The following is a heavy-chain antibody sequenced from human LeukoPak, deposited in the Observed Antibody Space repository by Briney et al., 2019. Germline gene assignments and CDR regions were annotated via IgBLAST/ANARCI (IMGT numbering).Heavy chain of an antibody. D-gene: IGHD1-1*01. Sequence: GGSLRLSCAASGYTFTGYHLHWVRQAPGQGLEWMAWIHPNSGGTNYAQKFQGRVTLTRDTSISTAYMELSRLRSDDTAVYYCARDQGVATSVGWFDPWGQGTLVTVSS. J-gene: IGHJ5*02. CDR3: ARDQGVATSVGWFDP. V-gene: IGHV1-2*02. CDR2: IHPNSGGT. CDR1: GYTFTGYH.